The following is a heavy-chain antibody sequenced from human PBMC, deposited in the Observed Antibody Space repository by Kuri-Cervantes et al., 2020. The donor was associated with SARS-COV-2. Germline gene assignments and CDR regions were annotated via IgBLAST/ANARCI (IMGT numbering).Heavy chain of an antibody. CDR1: GYTFTGYF. D-gene: IGHD6-13*01. J-gene: IGHJ4*02. CDR3: ARSPQRTGDRKNEPWEQLVYYFDY. CDR2: ISPNSGGT. Sequence: ASVKVSCKASGYTFTGYFVHWVRQAPGQGLEWMGWISPNSGGTNYAWKFQGRVTMSRDTSTSTAYMELSRLRSDDTAVYYCARSPQRTGDRKNEPWEQLVYYFDYWGQGTLVTVSS. V-gene: IGHV1-2*02.